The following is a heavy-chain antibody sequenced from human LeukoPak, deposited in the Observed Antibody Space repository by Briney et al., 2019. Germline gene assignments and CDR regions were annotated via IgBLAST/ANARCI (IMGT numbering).Heavy chain of an antibody. D-gene: IGHD3-10*01. CDR3: ARDGPHYYYGSGLNWYFDL. CDR2: LSYDGSNK. Sequence: GGTLRLSCAASGFTFSSYAMHWVRQPPGKGLEWVAGLSYDGSNKYYADSVKGRFTISRDNSKNTLYLQMNSLRAEDTAVYYCARDGPHYYYGSGLNWYFDLWGRGTLVTVSS. V-gene: IGHV3-30-3*01. CDR1: GFTFSSYA. J-gene: IGHJ2*01.